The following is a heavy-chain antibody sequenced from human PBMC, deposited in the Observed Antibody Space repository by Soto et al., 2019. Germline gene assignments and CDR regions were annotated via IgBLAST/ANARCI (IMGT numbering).Heavy chain of an antibody. CDR3: AKDLERAVARQYDI. J-gene: IGHJ3*02. V-gene: IGHV3-23*05. Sequence: EVQLLESGGGLVQPGGSLRLSCAASGFTFSTYAMIWVRQAPGKGLEWVSSISSSGLSAYYADSVKGRFTMSRDNSNNTLYLEMNSLRAEDTAVYYCAKDLERAVARQYDIWGQGTTVTVSS. D-gene: IGHD6-19*01. CDR2: ISSSGLSA. CDR1: GFTFSTYA.